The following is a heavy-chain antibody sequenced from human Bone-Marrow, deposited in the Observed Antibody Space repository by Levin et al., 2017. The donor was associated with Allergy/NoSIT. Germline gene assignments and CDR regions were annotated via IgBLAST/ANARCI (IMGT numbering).Heavy chain of an antibody. CDR2: ISGSGDNT. CDR3: ARDPINAKRSGWSYYFDY. CDR1: GFTFSSYA. D-gene: IGHD6-19*01. J-gene: IGHJ4*02. V-gene: IGHV3-23*01. Sequence: GGSLRLSCAASGFTFSSYAMSWVRQAPGKGLEWVSSISGSGDNTYYADSVKGRFTISRDNSKNTLYLQMNSLRAEDTAVFYCARDPINAKRSGWSYYFDYWGQGTLVTVSS.